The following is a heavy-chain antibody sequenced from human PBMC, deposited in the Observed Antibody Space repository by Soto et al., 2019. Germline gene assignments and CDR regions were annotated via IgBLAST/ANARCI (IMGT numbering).Heavy chain of an antibody. CDR1: GFIFRSYW. V-gene: IGHV3-74*01. J-gene: IGHJ4*02. D-gene: IGHD3-9*01. CDR3: TRHDIDY. Sequence: EVQLVESGGGLVQPGGSLRLSCAASGFIFRSYWMHWVRQAPGKGLVWVSRINGDGSSTGYADSVKGRFTISRDNAKNTLYLQMNSLRADGTAVYYCTRHDIDYWGQGILVTVSS. CDR2: INGDGSST.